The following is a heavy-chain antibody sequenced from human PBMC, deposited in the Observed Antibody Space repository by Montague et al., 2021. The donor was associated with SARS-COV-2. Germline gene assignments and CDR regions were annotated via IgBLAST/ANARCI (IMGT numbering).Heavy chain of an antibody. CDR2: IYTSGTT. CDR3: AGGSGIINFYNSGMDV. CDR1: GGSISSYY. Sequence: SETLSLTCTVSGGSISSYYWSRIRQPAGKGLEWIGRIYTSGTTNYNPSLKSRVTMSVDTSKNQFSLKLSSVTAADTAVYYCAGGSGIINFYNSGMDVWGQGTTVTVSS. J-gene: IGHJ6*02. D-gene: IGHD3-10*01. V-gene: IGHV4-4*07.